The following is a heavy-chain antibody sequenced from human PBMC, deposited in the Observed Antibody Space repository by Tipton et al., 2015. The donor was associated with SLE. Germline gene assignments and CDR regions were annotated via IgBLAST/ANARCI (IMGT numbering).Heavy chain of an antibody. CDR2: IYTSGST. CDR1: GGSISSGSYY. Sequence: LRLSCTVSGGSISSGSYYWSWIRQPAGKGLEWIGHIYTSGSTNYNPSLKSRVTISVDTSKNQFSLKLSSVTAADTAVYYCARDSSSWSFYGMDAWGQGTTVTVSS. V-gene: IGHV4-61*09. CDR3: ARDSSSWSFYGMDA. J-gene: IGHJ6*02. D-gene: IGHD6-13*01.